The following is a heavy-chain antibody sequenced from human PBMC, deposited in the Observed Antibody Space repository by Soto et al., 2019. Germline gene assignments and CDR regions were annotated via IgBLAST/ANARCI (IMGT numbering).Heavy chain of an antibody. Sequence: GGSLRLSCAASGFTFSSYAMSWVRQAPGKGLEWVSAISGSGGSTYYADSVKGRFTISRDNSKNTLYLQMNSLRAEDTAVYYCANPFGFDWSVGYFQHWGQGTLVTVSS. CDR2: ISGSGGST. D-gene: IGHD3-9*01. V-gene: IGHV3-23*01. J-gene: IGHJ1*01. CDR1: GFTFSSYA. CDR3: ANPFGFDWSVGYFQH.